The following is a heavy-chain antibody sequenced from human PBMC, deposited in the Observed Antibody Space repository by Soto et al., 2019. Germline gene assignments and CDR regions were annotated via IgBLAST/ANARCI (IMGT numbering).Heavy chain of an antibody. CDR2: INAGSGNR. CDR3: ARGQQLGRGD. Sequence: GENSCKDSGYTVARYDMHRVSQPQGHGLEWMGRINAGSGNRKYSRKFQCRVAITRDTSASTAYMELSSLGSDERAGYSRARGQQLGRGDWGQGALVT. J-gene: IGHJ4*02. CDR1: GYTVARYD. D-gene: IGHD6-13*01. V-gene: IGHV1-3*01.